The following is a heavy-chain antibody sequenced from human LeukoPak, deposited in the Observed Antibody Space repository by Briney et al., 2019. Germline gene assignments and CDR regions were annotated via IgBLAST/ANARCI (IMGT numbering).Heavy chain of an antibody. CDR2: ISSSSSTI. D-gene: IGHD6-19*01. V-gene: IGHV3-48*02. Sequence: PGGSLRPSCAASGFIFSDYSMDWVRQAPGRGLEWVSYISSSSSTIYYADSVKGRFTISRDNAKKSLYLQMNSLREEDTAVYYCAKNGAVAGTCDYWGQGILVTVSS. J-gene: IGHJ4*02. CDR3: AKNGAVAGTCDY. CDR1: GFIFSDYS.